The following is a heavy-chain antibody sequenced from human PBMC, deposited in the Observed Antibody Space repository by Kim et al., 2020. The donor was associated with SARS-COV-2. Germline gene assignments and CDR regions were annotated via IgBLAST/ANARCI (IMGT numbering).Heavy chain of an antibody. D-gene: IGHD3-3*01. V-gene: IGHV3-7*01. Sequence: GGSLRLSCAASGFTFSSYWMSWVRQAPGKGLEWVANIKQDGSEKYYVDSVKGRFTISRDNAKNSLYLQMNSLRAEDTAVYYCAGQGLWGGYPTGRVDYVDDCCQGTLVTVSS. J-gene: IGHJ4*02. CDR3: AGQGLWGGYPTGRVDYVDD. CDR2: IKQDGSEK. CDR1: GFTFSSYW.